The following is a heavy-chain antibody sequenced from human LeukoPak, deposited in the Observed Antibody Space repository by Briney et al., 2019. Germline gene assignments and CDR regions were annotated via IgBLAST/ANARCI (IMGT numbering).Heavy chain of an antibody. Sequence: PGGSLRLSCAASGFTFSSYAMSWVRQAPGKGLEWVSAISGSGGSTYYADSVKGRFTISRDNAKNKLYLQMNSLRAEDTAVYYCAKISSGYCSGGSCYLDYWGQGTLVTVSS. CDR2: ISGSGGST. CDR3: AKISSGYCSGGSCYLDY. D-gene: IGHD2-15*01. CDR1: GFTFSSYA. V-gene: IGHV3-23*01. J-gene: IGHJ4*02.